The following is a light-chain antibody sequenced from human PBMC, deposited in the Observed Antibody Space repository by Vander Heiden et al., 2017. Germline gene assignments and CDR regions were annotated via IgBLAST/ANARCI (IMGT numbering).Light chain of an antibody. CDR3: AAWDDTLREV. Sequence: QSVLTQPPSASGTPGQRVTISCSGSSSNIGSNIVNWYQQVPGRAPKRLVYKDDQRPSRVPDRFSGSRSGTSAYLAISGLQSEEEADYYCAAWDDTLREVFGTGTKVT. CDR1: SSNIGSNI. CDR2: KDD. J-gene: IGLJ1*01. V-gene: IGLV1-44*01.